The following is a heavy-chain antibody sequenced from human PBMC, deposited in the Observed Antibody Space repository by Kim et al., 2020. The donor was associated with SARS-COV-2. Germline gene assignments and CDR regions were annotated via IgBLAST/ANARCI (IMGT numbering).Heavy chain of an antibody. CDR2: IVVGSGNT. V-gene: IGHV1-58*01. J-gene: IGHJ3*02. Sequence: SVKVSCKASGFTFTSSAVQWVRQARGQRLEWIGWIVVGSGNTNYAQKFQERVTITRDMSTSTAYMELSSLRSEDTAVYYCAARSGLLFHDDAFDIWGQGTMVTVSS. CDR3: AARSGLLFHDDAFDI. CDR1: GFTFTSSA. D-gene: IGHD2-21*02.